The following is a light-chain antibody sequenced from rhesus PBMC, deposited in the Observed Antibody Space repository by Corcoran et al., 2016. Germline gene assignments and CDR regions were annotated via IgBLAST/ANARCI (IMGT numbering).Light chain of an antibody. CDR1: QGISSY. J-gene: IGKJ3*01. CDR3: QQYSSSPIT. V-gene: IGKV1-25*02. CDR2: AAA. Sequence: DIQMTQSPSSLSASVGDRVTITCRASQGISSYLAWYNQKLGKAPKLLIYAAATLQSGVPSRFSGSGSGTDFTLTISSLQSEDFATYYCQQYSSSPITFSPGTKLDIK.